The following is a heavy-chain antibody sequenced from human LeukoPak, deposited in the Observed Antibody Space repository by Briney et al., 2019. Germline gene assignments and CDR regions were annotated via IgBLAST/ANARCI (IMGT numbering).Heavy chain of an antibody. V-gene: IGHV1-46*01. CDR3: ARDALRLGELSLSFDY. CDR2: INPSGGST. J-gene: IGHJ4*02. D-gene: IGHD3-16*02. Sequence: GASVKVSCKASGYTFTSYYMHWVRLAPGQGFEWMGTINPSGGSTRYAQKFQGRVTMTRDMSTSTVYMELSSLRSEDMAVYYCARDALRLGELSLSFDYWGQGTLVTVSS. CDR1: GYTFTSYY.